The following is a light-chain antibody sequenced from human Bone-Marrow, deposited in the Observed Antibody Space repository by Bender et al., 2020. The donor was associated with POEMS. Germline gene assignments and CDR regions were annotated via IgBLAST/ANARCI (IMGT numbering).Light chain of an antibody. V-gene: IGLV2-23*01. J-gene: IGLJ2*01. CDR3: CSSPGSGAYV. CDR1: SYSDVGSYNV. Sequence: QSALTQPASVSGSPGQSITISCSGTSYSDVGSYNVVSWYQQHPGKAPQLMIYEGTKRPSGVSNRFSGSKSGNTDSLTISGLQAEDEAEYYCCSSPGSGAYVFGGGTKLTVL. CDR2: EGT.